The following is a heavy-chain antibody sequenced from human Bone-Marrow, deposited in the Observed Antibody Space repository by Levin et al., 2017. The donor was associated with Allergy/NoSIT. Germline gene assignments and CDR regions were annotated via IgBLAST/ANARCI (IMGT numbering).Heavy chain of an antibody. D-gene: IGHD5/OR15-5a*01. CDR1: GASFVGHY. Sequence: ESLKISCTVSGASFVGHYWSWVRQFPGKAPEWIGLISDSGIAEYNPSLKSRATILLHASNNQFSLRLESVAAADTAVYSCARGPYSTITEAAHLVYWSPGTLVAVSS. V-gene: IGHV4-59*11. J-gene: IGHJ4*02. CDR2: ISDSGIA. CDR3: ARGPYSTITEAAHLVY.